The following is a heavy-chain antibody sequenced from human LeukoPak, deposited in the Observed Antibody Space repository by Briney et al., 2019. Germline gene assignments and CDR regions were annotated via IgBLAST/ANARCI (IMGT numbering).Heavy chain of an antibody. CDR3: AREYAVAMTPRLDY. CDR1: GFTVSSNY. CDR2: IYSGGST. V-gene: IGHV3-66*02. D-gene: IGHD5-12*01. Sequence: GGSLRLSCAASGFTVSSNYMSWVRQAPGKGLEWVSVIYSGGSTYYADSVKGRFTISRDNSKNTLYVQMNSLRGEDTAVYYCAREYAVAMTPRLDYWGQGTLVTVSS. J-gene: IGHJ4*02.